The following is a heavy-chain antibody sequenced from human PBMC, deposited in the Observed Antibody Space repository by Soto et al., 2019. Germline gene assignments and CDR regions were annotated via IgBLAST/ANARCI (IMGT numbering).Heavy chain of an antibody. Sequence: PVRALKRSYEGCGENVSKYWWWPWRHIPGKSPEWMAIIYPDESDTRYSPSFQGQVTISADKSISTAYLQWSSLKASDTAMYYCVRMGFSGGGYLSYYYYGMDIWGQGTTVTVSS. J-gene: IGHJ6*02. V-gene: IGHV5-51*01. CDR1: GENVSKYW. D-gene: IGHD5-12*01. CDR2: IYPDESDT. CDR3: VRMGFSGGGYLSYYYYGMDI.